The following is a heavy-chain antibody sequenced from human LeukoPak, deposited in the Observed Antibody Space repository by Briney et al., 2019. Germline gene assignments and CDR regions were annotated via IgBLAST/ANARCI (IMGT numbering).Heavy chain of an antibody. V-gene: IGHV3-23*01. CDR3: AKRPSSVVVVAATDY. Sequence: GGSLRLSCAASGFTFSSYAMSWVRQAPGKGLEWVSAISGSGGSTYYADSVKGRFTISRDNSKNTLYLQMNSLRAEDTAVYYCAKRPSSVVVVAATDYWGQGTLVTVSS. CDR2: ISGSGGST. CDR1: GFTFSSYA. D-gene: IGHD2-15*01. J-gene: IGHJ4*02.